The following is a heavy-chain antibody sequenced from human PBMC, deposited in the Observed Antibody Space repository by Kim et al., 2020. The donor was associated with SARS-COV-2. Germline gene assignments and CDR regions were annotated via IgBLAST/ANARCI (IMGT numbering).Heavy chain of an antibody. V-gene: IGHV3-74*01. J-gene: IGHJ4*02. CDR1: GFTFRSNW. D-gene: IGHD6-19*01. CDR3: AAVTGTVN. CDR2: INSDGSTT. Sequence: GGSLRLSCAASGFTFRSNWMHWVRQAPGKGPVWVSRINSDGSTTTYADSVKGRFTISRDNAKNTLYLQMNSLRVEDTAVYHCAAVTGTVNWGQGTLVLVSS.